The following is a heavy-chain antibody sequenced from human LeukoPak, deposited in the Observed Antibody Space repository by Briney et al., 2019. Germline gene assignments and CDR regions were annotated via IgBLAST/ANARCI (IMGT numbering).Heavy chain of an antibody. CDR1: GGSISSYY. CDR3: AREGGPQYYYGSGSGKHYYYYMDV. V-gene: IGHV4-4*07. Sequence: SETLSLTCTVSGGSISSYYWSWIRQPAGKGLEWIGRIYTSGSTNYNPSLKSRVTMSVVTSKNQFSLKLSSVTAADTAVYYCAREGGPQYYYGSGSGKHYYYYMDVWGKGTTVTISS. D-gene: IGHD3-10*01. J-gene: IGHJ6*03. CDR2: IYTSGST.